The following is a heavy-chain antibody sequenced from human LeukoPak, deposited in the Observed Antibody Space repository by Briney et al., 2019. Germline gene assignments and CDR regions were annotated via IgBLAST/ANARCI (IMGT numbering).Heavy chain of an antibody. J-gene: IGHJ6*02. CDR3: ATDPGEIVPAAKGPRGDYCYGMDV. D-gene: IGHD2-2*01. CDR2: IYSGGST. CDR1: GFTVSSNY. Sequence: GGFLRLSCAASGFTVSSNYMSWVRQAPGKGLEWVSVIYSGGSTYYADSVKGRFTISRDNSKNTLYLQMNSLRADDTAVYYCATDPGEIVPAAKGPRGDYCYGMDVWGQGTTVTVSS. V-gene: IGHV3-53*01.